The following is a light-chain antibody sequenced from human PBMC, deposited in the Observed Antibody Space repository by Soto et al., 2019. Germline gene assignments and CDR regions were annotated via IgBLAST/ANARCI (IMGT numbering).Light chain of an antibody. Sequence: SYELTQPSSVSVSPGQTARITCSGDVLAKKYARWFQQKPGQDPVLMIYKDSERPSGIPERFSGSSSGTTVTLTISGAQVEDEADYYCYSAADNKGVFGGGTKLTVL. J-gene: IGLJ3*02. V-gene: IGLV3-27*01. CDR2: KDS. CDR3: YSAADNKGV. CDR1: VLAKKY.